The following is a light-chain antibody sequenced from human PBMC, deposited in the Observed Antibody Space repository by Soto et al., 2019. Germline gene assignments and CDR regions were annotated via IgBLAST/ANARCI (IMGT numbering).Light chain of an antibody. CDR1: ANNIGGYNF. V-gene: IGLV2-8*01. CDR2: EFR. CDR3: SSYAGSNNVI. J-gene: IGLJ2*01. Sequence: QSALTQPPSASGSLGQSVTISCTGAANNIGGYNFVSWYQQHPGKAPKLIISEFRERPSGVPDRFSGSKSGNTASLTVSGLQPEDEADYYCSSYAGSNNVIFGGGTKLTVL.